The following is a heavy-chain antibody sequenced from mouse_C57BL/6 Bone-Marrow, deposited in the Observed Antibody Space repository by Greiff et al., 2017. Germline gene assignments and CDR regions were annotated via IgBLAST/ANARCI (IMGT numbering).Heavy chain of an antibody. J-gene: IGHJ3*01. V-gene: IGHV1-81*01. D-gene: IGHD1-1*01. CDR1: GYTFTSYG. CDR3: ARGDYYYGSSYGRFAY. CDR2: IYPRSGNT. Sequence: VKLVESGAELARPGASVKLSCKASGYTFTSYGISWVKQRTGQGLEWIGEIYPRSGNTYYNDKFKGKATLTADKSSSTAYMELRSLTSEDSAVYFCARGDYYYGSSYGRFAYWGQGTLVTVSA.